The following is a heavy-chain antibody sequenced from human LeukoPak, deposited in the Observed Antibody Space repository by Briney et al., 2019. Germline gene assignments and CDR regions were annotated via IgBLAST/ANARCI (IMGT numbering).Heavy chain of an antibody. J-gene: IGHJ4*02. V-gene: IGHV3-23*01. CDR1: GFTFSSYA. D-gene: IGHD6-13*01. Sequence: GGSMRLSCAASGFTFSSYAMTWVRKAPGKGLEWVSTISGSGGSTYYPDSVKGRFTISRDNSKNTLYLQMNSLRAEDTAVYYCAKESKTRIAALDFWGQGTLVTVSS. CDR2: ISGSGGST. CDR3: AKESKTRIAALDF.